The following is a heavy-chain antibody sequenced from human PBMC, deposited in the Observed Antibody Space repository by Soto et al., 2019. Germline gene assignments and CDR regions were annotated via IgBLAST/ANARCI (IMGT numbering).Heavy chain of an antibody. V-gene: IGHV3-7*03. CDR3: ARMTTDAFDI. J-gene: IGHJ3*02. CDR2: IKQDGSEK. CDR1: XXXXXXXX. Sequence: GGSXRLSXXASXXXXXXXXXXXXXQAPXXGLEWVDNIKQDGSEKHDVDSVKGRFTISRDNAKNSLYLDMNSLRAEDTAVYYCARMTTDAFDIWGQGTMVTVSS. D-gene: IGHD4-17*01.